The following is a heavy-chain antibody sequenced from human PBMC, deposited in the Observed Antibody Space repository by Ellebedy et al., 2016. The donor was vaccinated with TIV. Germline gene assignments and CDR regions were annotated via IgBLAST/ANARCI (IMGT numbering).Heavy chain of an antibody. CDR1: GFSFSSYG. CDR2: ISYDGVTE. CDR3: ARRGRDAFNPYFDS. J-gene: IGHJ4*02. D-gene: IGHD5-24*01. V-gene: IGHV3-30*19. Sequence: GESLKISCVASGFSFSSYGMHWVRQAPGKGLEWVAVISYDGVTENYADSVKGRFTISRDNSKNTLYLQMRSLRAEDTAVYYCARRGRDAFNPYFDSWGRGTLVTVSS.